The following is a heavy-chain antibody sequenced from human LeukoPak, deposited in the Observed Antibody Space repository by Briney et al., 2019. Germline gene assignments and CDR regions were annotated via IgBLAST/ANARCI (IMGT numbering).Heavy chain of an antibody. Sequence: SETLSLTCAVYGGSFSGYYWSWIRQPPGKGLEWIGSIYYSGSTYYNPSLKSRVTISVDTSKDQFSLKLSSVTAADTAVYYCARAVGSSSWSESYYGMDVWGQGTTVTVSS. CDR1: GGSFSGYY. V-gene: IGHV4-34*01. CDR2: IYYSGST. D-gene: IGHD6-13*01. CDR3: ARAVGSSSWSESYYGMDV. J-gene: IGHJ6*02.